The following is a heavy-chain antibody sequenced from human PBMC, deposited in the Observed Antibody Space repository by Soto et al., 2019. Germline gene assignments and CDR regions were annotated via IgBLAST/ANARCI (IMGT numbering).Heavy chain of an antibody. CDR1: GGLFSSFA. J-gene: IGHJ4*02. D-gene: IGHD3-16*01. Sequence: QEQLVQSGAEVKKPGSSVKVSCKDSGGLFSSFAISWVRQAPGQGLEWMGGIIPVFGTTNYAQKFQGRVTITADESTNTAYMEQSSLTSDDTAMYYCARGGGPYVWFNEFWGQGTQVTVSS. V-gene: IGHV1-69*01. CDR3: ARGGGPYVWFNEF. CDR2: IIPVFGTT.